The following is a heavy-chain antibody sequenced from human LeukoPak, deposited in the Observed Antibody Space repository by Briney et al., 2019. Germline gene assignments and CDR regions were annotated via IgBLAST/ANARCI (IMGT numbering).Heavy chain of an antibody. Sequence: KSSETLSLTCTVSGGSISSSSYYWGWIRQPPGKGLEWIGSIYYSGSAYYNPSLKSRVTISVDTSKNQFSLKLSSVTAADTAVYYCARFRSYLGGVRGAVKWGQGTLVTVSS. D-gene: IGHD3-10*01. CDR2: IYYSGSA. J-gene: IGHJ4*02. CDR3: ARFRSYLGGVRGAVK. V-gene: IGHV4-39*01. CDR1: GGSISSSSYY.